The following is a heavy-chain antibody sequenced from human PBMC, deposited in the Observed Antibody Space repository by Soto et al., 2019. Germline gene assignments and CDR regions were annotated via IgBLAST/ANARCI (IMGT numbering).Heavy chain of an antibody. Sequence: GGSLRLSCAASGFPFTTYGMHWVRQAPGKGLEWVALISYDGRTKYYADSVKGRFTISRDNSKNTLYLQMNSLRADDTAVFYYEKERSTSGHDYWGQGSLVTVAS. CDR3: EKERSTSGHDY. CDR1: GFPFTTYG. V-gene: IGHV3-30*18. CDR2: ISYDGRTK. D-gene: IGHD2-15*01. J-gene: IGHJ4*02.